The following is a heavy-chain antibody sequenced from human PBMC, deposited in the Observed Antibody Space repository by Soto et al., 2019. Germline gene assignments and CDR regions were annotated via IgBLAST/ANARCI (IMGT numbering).Heavy chain of an antibody. CDR2: IYHSGST. CDR3: ARTWIQLLSSQVRGSFPPVYFYYMDV. CDR1: SGSISSSNW. V-gene: IGHV4-4*02. D-gene: IGHD5-18*01. Sequence: SETLSLTCAVSSGSISSSNWWSWVRQPPGKGLEWIGEIYHSGSTNYNPSLKSRVTISVDKSKNQFSLKLSSVTGADTAVYYCARTWIQLLSSQVRGSFPPVYFYYMDVWGKGTTVTVSS. J-gene: IGHJ6*03.